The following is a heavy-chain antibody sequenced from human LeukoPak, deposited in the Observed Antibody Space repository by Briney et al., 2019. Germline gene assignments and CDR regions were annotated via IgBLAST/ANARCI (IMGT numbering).Heavy chain of an antibody. Sequence: PGGSLRLSCAASGFTFSSYSMNWVRQAPGKGLEWVSSISSSSSYIYYADSVKGRFTISRHNSKNTLYLQMNSLRAEDTAVYYCAAFEDYYYYGMDVWGQGTTVTVSS. J-gene: IGHJ6*02. CDR3: AAFEDYYYYGMDV. CDR1: GFTFSSYS. D-gene: IGHD2/OR15-2a*01. CDR2: ISSSSSYI. V-gene: IGHV3-21*04.